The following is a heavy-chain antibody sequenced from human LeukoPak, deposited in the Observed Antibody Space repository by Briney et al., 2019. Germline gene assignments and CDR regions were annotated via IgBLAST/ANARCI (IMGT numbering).Heavy chain of an antibody. CDR2: MNSDGSAT. Sequence: PGGSLRLSCAASGFSFSNYWVHWVRQAPGKGLVWVTRMNSDGSATYYADSVQGRFTISRDNSKNTLYLQMNSLRAEDTAVYYCAKDRVGATRVNWFDPWGQGTLVTVSS. V-gene: IGHV3-74*01. CDR3: AKDRVGATRVNWFDP. J-gene: IGHJ5*02. D-gene: IGHD1-26*01. CDR1: GFSFSNYW.